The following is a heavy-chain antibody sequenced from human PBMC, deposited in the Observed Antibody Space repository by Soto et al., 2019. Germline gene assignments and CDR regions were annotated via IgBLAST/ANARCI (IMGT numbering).Heavy chain of an antibody. D-gene: IGHD1-26*01. Sequence: GGSLRLSCAASGFTFSSYAMRWVRQAPGKGLEWVSAISGSGGSTYYADSVKGRFTISRDNSKNTLYLQMNSLRAEDTAVYYCAKDSQWERLPNFDYWGQGTLVTVSS. CDR1: GFTFSSYA. J-gene: IGHJ4*02. V-gene: IGHV3-23*01. CDR3: AKDSQWERLPNFDY. CDR2: ISGSGGST.